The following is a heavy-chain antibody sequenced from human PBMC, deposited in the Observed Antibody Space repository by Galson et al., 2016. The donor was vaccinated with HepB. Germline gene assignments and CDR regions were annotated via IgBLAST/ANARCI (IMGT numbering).Heavy chain of an antibody. J-gene: IGHJ4*02. CDR1: GFSVNNYY. Sequence: SLRLSCAASGFSVNNYYMNWVRQAPGKGPEWISVIYTGDNTNYADSVKGRFVVSRDRSTNTLYLHLNTLRPEDTAIYFCARGVGLTGPPFFDSWGQGALVTVSS. CDR2: IYTGDNT. V-gene: IGHV3-53*01. D-gene: IGHD1-20*01. CDR3: ARGVGLTGPPFFDS.